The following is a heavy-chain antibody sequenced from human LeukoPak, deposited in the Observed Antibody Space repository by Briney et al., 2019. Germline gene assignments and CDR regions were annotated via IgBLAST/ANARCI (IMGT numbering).Heavy chain of an antibody. Sequence: GASVKVSCKASGGTFSSYAISWVRQAPGQGLEWMGWTNPNSGGTNYAQKFQGRVTMTRDTSISTAYMELSRLRSDDTAVYYCARVAFPNYYDSSGNDAFDIWGQGTMVTVSS. CDR3: ARVAFPNYYDSSGNDAFDI. CDR1: GGTFSSYA. D-gene: IGHD3-22*01. CDR2: TNPNSGGT. V-gene: IGHV1-2*02. J-gene: IGHJ3*02.